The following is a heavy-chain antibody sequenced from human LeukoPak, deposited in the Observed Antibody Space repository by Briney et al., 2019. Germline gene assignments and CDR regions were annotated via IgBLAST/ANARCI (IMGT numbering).Heavy chain of an antibody. Sequence: SETLSLTCTVPGGSISSYYWSWIRQPAGKGLEWIGRIYTSGSTNYNPSLKSRVTMSVDTSKNQFSLKLSSVTAADTAVYYCARAPLDSSGYYSPYFDYWGQGTLVTVSS. CDR1: GGSISSYY. D-gene: IGHD3-22*01. CDR2: IYTSGST. CDR3: ARAPLDSSGYYSPYFDY. J-gene: IGHJ4*02. V-gene: IGHV4-4*07.